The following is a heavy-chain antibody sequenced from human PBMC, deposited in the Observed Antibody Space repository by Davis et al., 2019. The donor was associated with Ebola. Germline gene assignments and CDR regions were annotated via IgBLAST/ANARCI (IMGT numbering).Heavy chain of an antibody. Sequence: ASVKVSCKASGYTFTSYGISWVRQAPGQGLEWMGWISAYNGSTCYAQKFQGRVTMTRDTSTSTVYMELSSLRSEDTAVYYCARALPPPYYDFWSGYTPGLDYWGQGTLVTVSS. CDR3: ARALPPPYYDFWSGYTPGLDY. J-gene: IGHJ4*02. D-gene: IGHD3-3*01. CDR2: ISAYNGST. V-gene: IGHV1-18*01. CDR1: GYTFTSYG.